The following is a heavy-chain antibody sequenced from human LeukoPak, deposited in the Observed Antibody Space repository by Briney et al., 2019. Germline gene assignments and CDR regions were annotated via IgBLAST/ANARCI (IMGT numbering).Heavy chain of an antibody. CDR2: MNPNSGNT. CDR1: GYTFTSYD. Sequence: ASVKVSCKASGYTFTSYDINWVRQATGQGLEWMGWMNPNSGNTGYAQKFQGRVTMTRNTSISTAYMELSMLRSEDADVYYCANTRWDRGVLRFLERYYDYFRDVWGKGTTVTVSS. CDR3: ANTRWDRGVLRFLERYYDYFRDV. J-gene: IGHJ6*03. V-gene: IGHV1-8*01. D-gene: IGHD3-3*01.